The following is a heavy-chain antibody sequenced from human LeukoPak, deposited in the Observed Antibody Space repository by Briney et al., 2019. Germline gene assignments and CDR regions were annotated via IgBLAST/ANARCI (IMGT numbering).Heavy chain of an antibody. Sequence: GGSLILSCSASGFTFSYYIMHWVRQAPGKGLETVSAITGNGDIPYYGDSVKGRFTISRDNSKNTLYLQMSSLRTEDTAMYYCARRDDNSAYDYWGQGTLVTVSS. J-gene: IGHJ4*02. V-gene: IGHV3-64D*09. CDR3: ARRDDNSAYDY. CDR2: ITGNGDIP. CDR1: GFTFSYYI. D-gene: IGHD5-24*01.